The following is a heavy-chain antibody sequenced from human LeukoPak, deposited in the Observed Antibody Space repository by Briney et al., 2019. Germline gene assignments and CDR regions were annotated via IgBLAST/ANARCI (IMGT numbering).Heavy chain of an antibody. Sequence: GESLKISGKGSGYSFTSYWIGWVRQMPGKGLEWMGIIYPGDSDTRYSPSLQGQVTISADKSIRTAYLQWSSLKASDTAMYYCARRGNDGYTYHYDSSGYDFDYWGQGTLVTVSS. J-gene: IGHJ4*02. CDR1: GYSFTSYW. V-gene: IGHV5-51*01. D-gene: IGHD3-22*01. CDR2: IYPGDSDT. CDR3: ARRGNDGYTYHYDSSGYDFDY.